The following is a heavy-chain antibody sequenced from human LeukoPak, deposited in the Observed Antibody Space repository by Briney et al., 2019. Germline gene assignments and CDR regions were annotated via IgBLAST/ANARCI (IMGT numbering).Heavy chain of an antibody. CDR1: GFTFSSYS. Sequence: GGSLRLSCAASGFTFSSYSMNWVRQAPGKGLEWVSSISSSSSYIYYADSVKGRFTISRDNAKSSLYLQMNSLRAEDTAVYYCARELSHRGAFDIWGQGTMVTVSS. J-gene: IGHJ3*02. V-gene: IGHV3-21*01. CDR2: ISSSSSYI. CDR3: ARELSHRGAFDI.